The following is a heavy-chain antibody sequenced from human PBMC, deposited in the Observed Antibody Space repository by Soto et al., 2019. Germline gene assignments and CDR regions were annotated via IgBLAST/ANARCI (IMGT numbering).Heavy chain of an antibody. D-gene: IGHD3-22*01. CDR1: GFTVSSNY. J-gene: IGHJ5*02. CDR2: IYSGGTT. V-gene: IGHV3-66*01. Sequence: GGSLRLSCAASGFTVSSNYMSWVRQAPGKGLEWVSVIYSGGTTYYTDSVKGRFTISRDNSKNTLYLQMNSLRAEDTAVYYCARNGDSSDYRGWFDPWGQGTLVTVSS. CDR3: ARNGDSSDYRGWFDP.